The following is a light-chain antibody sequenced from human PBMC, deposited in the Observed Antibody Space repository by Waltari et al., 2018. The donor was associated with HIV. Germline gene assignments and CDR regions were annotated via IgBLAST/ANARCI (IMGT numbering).Light chain of an antibody. V-gene: IGLV2-23*02. CDR3: CSYTGSGIL. CDR2: EVT. Sequence: QSALTQVASVSGSPGQSITISCTGTSSDVGAYNLVSWYQRHPGTAPQLLIFEVTKRPPGISDRFPGSKSGNTASLTIAELQAEDEGDYYFCSYTGSGILFGGGTKLTGL. CDR1: SSDVGAYNL. J-gene: IGLJ2*01.